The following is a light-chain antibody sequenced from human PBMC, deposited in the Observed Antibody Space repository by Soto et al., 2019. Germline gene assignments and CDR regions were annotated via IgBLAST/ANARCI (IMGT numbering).Light chain of an antibody. J-gene: IGKJ1*01. CDR1: QSVTSNY. Sequence: EIVLTQSPGTLSLSPGERATLSCRASQSVTSNYIAWYQQKPGQAPRLLIFGASIRDTGLPDRFSGGGSGTDFTLTISRLEPEDFAVYYCQQYGRSPGTFGQGTKVDIK. CDR2: GAS. CDR3: QQYGRSPGT. V-gene: IGKV3-20*01.